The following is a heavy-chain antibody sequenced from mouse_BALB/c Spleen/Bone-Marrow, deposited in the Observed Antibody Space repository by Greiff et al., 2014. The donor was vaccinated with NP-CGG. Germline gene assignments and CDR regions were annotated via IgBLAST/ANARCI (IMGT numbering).Heavy chain of an antibody. CDR3: ARGRRYDGPYFDY. V-gene: IGHV1S29*02. D-gene: IGHD2-14*01. Sequence: EVKLVESGPELVKPGASVKISCKASVYTFTDFNMHWVKQSHGKSLEWIGFISPYIGGTGYNQKFKSKATLTVDSSSSTAYMELRSLTSEDSAVYYCARGRRYDGPYFDYWGQGTTLTVSS. CDR1: VYTFTDFN. J-gene: IGHJ2*01. CDR2: ISPYIGGT.